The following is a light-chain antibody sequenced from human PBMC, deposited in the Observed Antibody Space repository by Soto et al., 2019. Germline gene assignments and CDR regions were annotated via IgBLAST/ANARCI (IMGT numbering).Light chain of an antibody. CDR1: SSDVGGYNY. Sequence: QSALTQPASVSGSPGQSITISCTGTSSDVGGYNYVSWFQQHPGKAPKLKIYEVSNRPSGVSNRFSGSKSGYTASLTISELQAEDEADYYCTSFTSSSTWVFGGGTKVTV. V-gene: IGLV2-14*03. J-gene: IGLJ3*02. CDR3: TSFTSSSTWV. CDR2: EVS.